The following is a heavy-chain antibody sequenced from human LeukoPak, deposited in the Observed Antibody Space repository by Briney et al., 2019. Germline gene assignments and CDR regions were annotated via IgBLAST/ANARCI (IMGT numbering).Heavy chain of an antibody. Sequence: SETLSLTCIVSGGSISSYFWTWIRQSPGKGLEWIGYIYNSGNTYYNPSLKSRVAISVDTSKNQFSLNLSSVTAADTAVYYCARALNGYRIRGFFDYWGQGTLVTVSS. CDR1: GGSISSYF. J-gene: IGHJ4*02. CDR3: ARALNGYRIRGFFDY. D-gene: IGHD5-24*01. V-gene: IGHV4-59*01. CDR2: IYNSGNT.